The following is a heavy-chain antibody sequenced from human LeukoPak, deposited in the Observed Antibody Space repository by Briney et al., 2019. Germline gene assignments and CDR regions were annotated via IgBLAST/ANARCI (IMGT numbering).Heavy chain of an antibody. CDR3: ARDCRQLVLYYYYYGMDV. CDR2: INPDGNKK. CDR1: GLTFSSSW. Sequence: GGSLRLSCAVSGLTFSSSWMDWVRQAPGKGLEWVASINPDGNKKYSADSVKGRFTISRDNAKNSLYLQMNSLRAEDTAVYYCARDCRQLVLYYYYYGMDVWGQGTTVTVSS. V-gene: IGHV3-7*01. J-gene: IGHJ6*02. D-gene: IGHD6-13*01.